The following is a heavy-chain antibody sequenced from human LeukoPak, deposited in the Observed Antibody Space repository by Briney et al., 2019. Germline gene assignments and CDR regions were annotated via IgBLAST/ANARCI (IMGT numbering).Heavy chain of an antibody. V-gene: IGHV1-69*05. CDR1: GGTFSSYA. CDR3: ASQSIAVAAFDI. J-gene: IGHJ3*02. Sequence: SVKVSCKASGGTFSSYAISWVRQAPGQGLGWMGGIIPIFGTANYAQKFQGRVTITTDESTSTAYMELSSLRSEDTAVYYCASQSIAVAAFDIWGQGTMVTVSP. D-gene: IGHD6-19*01. CDR2: IIPIFGTA.